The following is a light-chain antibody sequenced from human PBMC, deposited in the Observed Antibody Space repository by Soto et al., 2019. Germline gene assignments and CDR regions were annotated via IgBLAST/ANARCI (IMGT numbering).Light chain of an antibody. V-gene: IGKV1-5*03. CDR3: QQYNGYWT. CDR1: QSISDS. Sequence: DIQMTQSPSTLSASVGDRVTITCRASQSISDSLAWYQQKPGKAQKLLIYEASSLKSGVPSRFSGSRSGTEYTLTISSLPPDDFATYYCQQYNGYWTFGQGTKVEIK. J-gene: IGKJ1*01. CDR2: EAS.